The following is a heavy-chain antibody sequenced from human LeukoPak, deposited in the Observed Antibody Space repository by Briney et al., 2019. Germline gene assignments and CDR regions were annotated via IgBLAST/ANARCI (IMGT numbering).Heavy chain of an antibody. CDR2: ISSSSSYI. D-gene: IGHD3-3*01. CDR3: ARVLFERFLEWSNWFDP. Sequence: GGSLRLSCAASGFTFSSYSMNWVRQAPGKGLEWVSSISSSSSYIYYADSVKGRFTISRDNAKNSLYLQMNSLRAEDTAVYYCARVLFERFLEWSNWFDPWGQGTLVTVSS. CDR1: GFTFSSYS. V-gene: IGHV3-21*01. J-gene: IGHJ5*02.